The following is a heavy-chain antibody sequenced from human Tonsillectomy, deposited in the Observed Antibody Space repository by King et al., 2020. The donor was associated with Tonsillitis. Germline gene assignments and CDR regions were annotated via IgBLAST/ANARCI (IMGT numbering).Heavy chain of an antibody. D-gene: IGHD3-10*01. CDR3: AKDLGEGSGSYYYGMDV. CDR2: ITWNSGSV. V-gene: IGHV3-9*01. CDR1: GFTFDEYA. Sequence: VQLVESGGGLVQPGRSPRLSCAASGFTFDEYAMHWVRQAPGEGLEWGSGITWNSGSVRYADSVKGRFTISRDNAKNSLYLQMNRLRAEDTALYYCAKDLGEGSGSYYYGMDVWGQGTTVIVSS. J-gene: IGHJ6*02.